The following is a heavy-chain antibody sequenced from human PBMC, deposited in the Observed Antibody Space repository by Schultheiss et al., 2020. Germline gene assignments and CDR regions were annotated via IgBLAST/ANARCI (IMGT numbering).Heavy chain of an antibody. CDR1: GFSFSDHW. CDR3: VKGAWYASTNDGY. Sequence: GGSLRLSCAASGFSFSDHWMHWVRQAPGKGLVWVSSIRGSSNFIYYADSVKGRFTISRDDPKNTLSLQMNGLRDEDTAVYYCVKGAWYASTNDGYWGQGTLVTVSS. V-gene: IGHV3-21*01. D-gene: IGHD5/OR15-5a*01. J-gene: IGHJ4*02. CDR2: IRGSSNFI.